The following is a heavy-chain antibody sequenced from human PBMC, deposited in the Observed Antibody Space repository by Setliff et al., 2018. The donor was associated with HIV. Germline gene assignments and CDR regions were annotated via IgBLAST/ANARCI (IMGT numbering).Heavy chain of an antibody. CDR1: GYTFTSYD. D-gene: IGHD3-22*01. V-gene: IGHV1-18*01. CDR3: AREIGDYYDSSGYYPPTDYYYGMDV. Sequence: ASVKVSCKASGYTFTSYDISWVRQAPGQGLEWMGWIGAYNGNTNYAQKLQGRATMTTDTSTSTAYMELRSLRSDDTAVYYCAREIGDYYDSSGYYPPTDYYYGMDVWGQGTTVTVSS. J-gene: IGHJ6*02. CDR2: IGAYNGNT.